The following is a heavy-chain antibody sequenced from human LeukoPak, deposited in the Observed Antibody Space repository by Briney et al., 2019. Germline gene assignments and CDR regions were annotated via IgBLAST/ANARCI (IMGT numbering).Heavy chain of an antibody. CDR2: IIPILGIA. Sequence: SVKVSCKASGGTFSSYAISWVRQAPGQGLEWMGRIIPILGIANYAQKFQGRVTITADKSTSTAYMELSSLRSEDTAVYYCARDREIVVVPAAMPLSFDYWGQGTLVTVSS. V-gene: IGHV1-69*04. J-gene: IGHJ4*02. CDR1: GGTFSSYA. CDR3: ARDREIVVVPAAMPLSFDY. D-gene: IGHD2-2*01.